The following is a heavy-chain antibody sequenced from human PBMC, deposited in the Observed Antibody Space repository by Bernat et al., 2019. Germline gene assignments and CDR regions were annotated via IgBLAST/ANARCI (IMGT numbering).Heavy chain of an antibody. Sequence: QVQLVESGGGVVQPGRSLRLSCAASGFTFSSYGMHWVRQAPGKGLEWVAVISYDGSNKYYADSVKGRFTISRDNSKNTLYLQMNSLRAEDTAVYYCAKDPIRYCSSTSCYTAVQFDPWGQGTLVTVSS. V-gene: IGHV3-30*18. CDR3: AKDPIRYCSSTSCYTAVQFDP. CDR1: GFTFSSYG. J-gene: IGHJ5*02. D-gene: IGHD2-2*02. CDR2: ISYDGSNK.